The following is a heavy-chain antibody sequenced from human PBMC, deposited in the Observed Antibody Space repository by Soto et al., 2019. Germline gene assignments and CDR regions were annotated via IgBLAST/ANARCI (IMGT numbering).Heavy chain of an antibody. CDR2: INHSGST. J-gene: IGHJ3*02. CDR1: GGSFSGYY. CDR3: ARWETYYYCSGSYDDAFDI. V-gene: IGHV4-34*01. Sequence: SETLSLTCAVYGGSFSGYYWSWIRQPPGKGLEWIGEINHSGSTNYNPSLKSRVTISVDTSKNQFSLKLSSVTAAGTAVYYCARWETYYYCSGSYDDAFDIWGQGTMVTVSS. D-gene: IGHD3-10*01.